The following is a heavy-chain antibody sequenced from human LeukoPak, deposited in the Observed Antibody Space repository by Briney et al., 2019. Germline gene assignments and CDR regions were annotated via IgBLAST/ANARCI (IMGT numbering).Heavy chain of an antibody. CDR2: ISGGSSTI. V-gene: IGHV3-48*02. CDR3: ARRDYGSGSFFGIDY. D-gene: IGHD3-10*01. CDR1: GFTFSSYT. Sequence: PGGSLRLSCAASGFTFSSYTMHWVRQAPGKGLEWISSISGGSSTIYYADSVKGRFTISRDNARNSLYLQMNSLRDEDTAVYYCARRDYGSGSFFGIDYWGQGTPVTVSS. J-gene: IGHJ4*02.